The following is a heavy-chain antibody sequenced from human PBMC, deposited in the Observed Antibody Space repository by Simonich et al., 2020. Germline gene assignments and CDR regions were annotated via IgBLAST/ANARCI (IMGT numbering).Heavy chain of an antibody. V-gene: IGHV1-2*02. Sequence: QVQLVQSGAEVKKPGASVKVSCKASGYTFTGYYMHWVRQAPGQGLEGMGGINPNSGGKNYAQKFQGRVTMTRDTSISTAYMELSRLRSDDTAVYYCARGGLGHWYFDLWGRGTLVTVSS. CDR3: ARGGLGHWYFDL. CDR2: INPNSGGK. J-gene: IGHJ2*01. CDR1: GYTFTGYY. D-gene: IGHD6-25*01.